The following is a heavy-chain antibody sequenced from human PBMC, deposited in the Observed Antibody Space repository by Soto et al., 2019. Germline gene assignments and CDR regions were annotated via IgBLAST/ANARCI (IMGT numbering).Heavy chain of an antibody. J-gene: IGHJ4*02. CDR2: ISAYNGNT. Sequence: QVQLVQSGAEVKEPGASVKVSCKASGYTFTSYGLNWVRQAPGQGLEWMGWISAYNGNTNYAQKFQGRVTMTTDTSTSTADMELRSLRSDDTAVYYCARSGSSGYYLAYWGQGTLVTVSA. D-gene: IGHD3-22*01. CDR1: GYTFTSYG. V-gene: IGHV1-18*01. CDR3: ARSGSSGYYLAY.